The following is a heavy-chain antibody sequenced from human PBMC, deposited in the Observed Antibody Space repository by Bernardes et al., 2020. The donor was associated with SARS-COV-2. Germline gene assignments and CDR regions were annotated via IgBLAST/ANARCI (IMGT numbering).Heavy chain of an antibody. CDR1: GGSISSYY. CDR2: IYYSGST. V-gene: IGHV4-59*08. CDR3: ARLLHHGLYGGWFDP. D-gene: IGHD3-10*01. Sequence: SETLSLTCTVSGGSISSYYWSWIRQPPGKGLEWIGYIYYSGSTNYNPSLKSRVTISVDTSKNQFSLKLSSVTAADTAVYYCARLLHHGLYGGWFDPWGQGTLVTVSS. J-gene: IGHJ5*02.